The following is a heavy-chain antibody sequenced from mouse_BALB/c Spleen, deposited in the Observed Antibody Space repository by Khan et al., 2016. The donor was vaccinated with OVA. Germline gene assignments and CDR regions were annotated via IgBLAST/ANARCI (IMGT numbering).Heavy chain of an antibody. CDR1: GYTFTNYV. D-gene: IGHD4-1*01. J-gene: IGHJ3*01. V-gene: IGHV1S136*01. CDR3: AREACNWDCCCAY. Sequence: VQLKESGPELVKPGASVKMSCKASGYTFTNYVTHWVKQKPGQGLEWIGYINPHNDGTRFHEKFKGKATLTSDKSSSTAYMELSSLTSEDSAVYYCAREACNWDCCCAYWGQGTMVTVSA. CDR2: INPHNDGT.